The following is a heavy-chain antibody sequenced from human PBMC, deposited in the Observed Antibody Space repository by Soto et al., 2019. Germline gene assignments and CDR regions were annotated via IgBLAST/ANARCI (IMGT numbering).Heavy chain of an antibody. Sequence: QVQLVQSGAELKRPRASVKVSCKSSGYTFATYGISWVRQAPGQGLEWMGWIATENGDTNYEQKLRGRVTLTADTSTNTAYMEVRSLRSDDTAVYFGARWAPCNSGTCYSRPLDDWGQGTLITVSS. J-gene: IGHJ4*02. CDR1: GYTFATYG. CDR3: ARWAPCNSGTCYSRPLDD. D-gene: IGHD2-15*01. V-gene: IGHV1-18*01. CDR2: IATENGDT.